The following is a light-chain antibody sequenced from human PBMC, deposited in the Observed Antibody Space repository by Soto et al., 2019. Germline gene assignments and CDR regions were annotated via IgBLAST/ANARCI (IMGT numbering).Light chain of an antibody. CDR2: AAS. V-gene: IGKV1-39*01. Sequence: DIQLTHSPSSLSASVGDRVTITCRASHSISNYLNWYQYRPGKAPNLLIYAASSLQSGVPSRFSGSESGTDFTLTITSLQPEDSATYYCQQSYSTPITFGQGTRLEIK. CDR3: QQSYSTPIT. J-gene: IGKJ5*01. CDR1: HSISNY.